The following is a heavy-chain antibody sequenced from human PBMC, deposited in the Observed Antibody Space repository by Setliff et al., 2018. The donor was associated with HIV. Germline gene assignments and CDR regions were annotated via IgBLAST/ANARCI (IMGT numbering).Heavy chain of an antibody. D-gene: IGHD3-22*01. Sequence: SETLSLTCAVYGGSFSGYYWSWIRQPPGKGLGWIGEINHSGSTNYNPSLKSRVTISGDTSKNQVSLRLSSVTAADTAVYYCARAGYYGSTSYWEYFQHWGQGTLVTVSS. CDR2: INHSGST. CDR1: GGSFSGYY. V-gene: IGHV4-34*01. CDR3: ARAGYYGSTSYWEYFQH. J-gene: IGHJ1*01.